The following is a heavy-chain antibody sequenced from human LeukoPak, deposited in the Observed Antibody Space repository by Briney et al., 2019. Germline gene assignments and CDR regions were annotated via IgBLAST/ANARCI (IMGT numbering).Heavy chain of an antibody. V-gene: IGHV1-18*01. CDR2: ISAYNGNT. CDR3: ARPGGDYYDSSGSPYAFDI. CDR1: GYTFTSYG. J-gene: IGHJ3*02. D-gene: IGHD3-22*01. Sequence: ASVKVSCKASGYTFTSYGISWVRQAPGQGLEWVGWISAYNGNTNYAQKLQGRVTMTTDTSTSTAYMELRSLRSDDTAVYYCARPGGDYYDSSGSPYAFDIWGQGTMVTVSS.